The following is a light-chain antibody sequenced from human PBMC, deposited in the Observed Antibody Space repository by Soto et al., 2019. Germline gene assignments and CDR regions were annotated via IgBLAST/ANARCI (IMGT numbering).Light chain of an antibody. CDR3: QQYGSSGGIT. J-gene: IGKJ5*01. V-gene: IGKV3-20*01. Sequence: EIVVTQSPATLSLSPGERATLSCRSSQSISSYLAWYQQKPGQAPRLLIYGASSRATGIPDRFSGSGSGTDFTLTITRLEPEDSAMYYCQQYGSSGGITFGHGTRLEIK. CDR2: GAS. CDR1: QSISSY.